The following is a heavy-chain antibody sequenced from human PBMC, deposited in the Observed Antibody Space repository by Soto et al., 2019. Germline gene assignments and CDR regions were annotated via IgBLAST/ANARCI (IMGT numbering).Heavy chain of an antibody. J-gene: IGHJ4*02. D-gene: IGHD4-17*01. V-gene: IGHV1-8*01. CDR3: ARGDYGDYGLRTLKPDY. CDR1: GYTFTSYD. CDR2: MNPNSGNT. Sequence: QVQLVQSGAEVKKPGASVKVSCKASGYTFTSYDINWVRQATGQGLEWMGWMNPNSGNTGYAQKFQGRVTMTRNTAISTAYMELSSLRSEDTAVYYCARGDYGDYGLRTLKPDYCGQGTLVTVSS.